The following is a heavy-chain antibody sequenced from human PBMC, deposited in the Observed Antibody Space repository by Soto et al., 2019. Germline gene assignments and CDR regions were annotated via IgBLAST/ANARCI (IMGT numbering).Heavy chain of an antibody. J-gene: IGHJ4*02. D-gene: IGHD3-3*01. Sequence: GGSLRLCCAACGFTFSSYAMSWVRQAPGKGLEWVSAISGSGGSTYYADSVKGRFTISRDNSKNTLYLQMNSLRAEDTAVYYCASAEDDFWSGYYNYWGQGTLVTVSS. CDR2: ISGSGGST. CDR3: ASAEDDFWSGYYNY. V-gene: IGHV3-23*01. CDR1: GFTFSSYA.